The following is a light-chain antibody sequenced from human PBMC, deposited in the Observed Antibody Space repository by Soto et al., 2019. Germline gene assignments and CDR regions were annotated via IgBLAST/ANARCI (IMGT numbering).Light chain of an antibody. Sequence: QSVLTQPPSASGTPGQRVSISCSGSSSNIGGNTVNWYQQLPGTAPKLLIYSNNQRPSGVPDRFSGSKSGTSASLAISGLRSEDEADYYCATWDDSLNAVVFGGGTKLTVL. CDR2: SNN. CDR1: SSNIGGNT. V-gene: IGLV1-44*01. J-gene: IGLJ2*01. CDR3: ATWDDSLNAVV.